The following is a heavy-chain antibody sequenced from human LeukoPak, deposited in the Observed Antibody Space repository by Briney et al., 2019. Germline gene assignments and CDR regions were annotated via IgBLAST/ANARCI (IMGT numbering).Heavy chain of an antibody. Sequence: RAGGSLRLSCAASGFTFDDYGMSWVRQAPGKGLEWVSGINWNGGSTGYADSVKGRFTISRDNAKNSLYLQMNSLRAEDTALYYCARATYYYDSSGYKPSYWYFDLWGRGTLVTVSS. V-gene: IGHV3-20*04. D-gene: IGHD3-22*01. CDR1: GFTFDDYG. CDR3: ARATYYYDSSGYKPSYWYFDL. CDR2: INWNGGST. J-gene: IGHJ2*01.